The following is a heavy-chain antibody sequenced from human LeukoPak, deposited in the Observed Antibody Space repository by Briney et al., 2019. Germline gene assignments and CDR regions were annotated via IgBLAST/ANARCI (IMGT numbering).Heavy chain of an antibody. V-gene: IGHV1-2*02. CDR3: ARDDQICFGEPRCWFDP. CDR2: INPNIVGP. Sequence: ASVKVSCRDCGYTFIGYYIHWVRPAPRERGESMGWINPNIVGPYYAQKFQGRVTMTRDTSISTAYMELSSPRSDDTAVYYGARDDQICFGEPRCWFDPWGQGTLVTVSS. J-gene: IGHJ5*02. D-gene: IGHD3-10*01. CDR1: GYTFIGYY.